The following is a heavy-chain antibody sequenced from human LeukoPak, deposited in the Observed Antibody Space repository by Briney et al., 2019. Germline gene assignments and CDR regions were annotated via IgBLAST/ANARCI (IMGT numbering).Heavy chain of an antibody. CDR3: ARAGGVSFVARWFDP. Sequence: ASLKVSCKASGYTFSNYGISWVRQAPGQGLEWLGWVSAYNGNTYYAQKLQGRVTMTTDTSTGIAYMELKSLRSDDTAVYYCARAGGVSFVARWFDPWGQGSLVTVSS. V-gene: IGHV1-18*01. J-gene: IGHJ5*02. CDR1: GYTFSNYG. D-gene: IGHD3-16*01. CDR2: VSAYNGNT.